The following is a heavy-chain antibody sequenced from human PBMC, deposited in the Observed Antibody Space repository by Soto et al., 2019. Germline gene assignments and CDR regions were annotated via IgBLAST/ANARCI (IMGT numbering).Heavy chain of an antibody. Sequence: ESGPTLVNPTQTLTLTCTFSGLSVSTSEVGVGWIRQSPGKALEWLTHIYWDDDKYYSTSLKTRLTISKDTSKNQVVLTMTNMDPVDTATYYCARIRPSSGSPYDAFDIWGQGTMVTVSS. V-gene: IGHV2-70*01. CDR2: IYWDDDK. J-gene: IGHJ3*02. D-gene: IGHD1-26*01. CDR1: GLSVSTSEVG. CDR3: ARIRPSSGSPYDAFDI.